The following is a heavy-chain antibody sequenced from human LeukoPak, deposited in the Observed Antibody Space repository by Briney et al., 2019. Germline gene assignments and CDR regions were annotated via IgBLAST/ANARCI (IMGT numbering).Heavy chain of an antibody. V-gene: IGHV3-74*01. CDR3: ASADGGNGNY. D-gene: IGHD4-23*01. CDR1: GFTLSSYW. Sequence: GGSLRLSCAASGFTLSSYWMHWVRQAPGKGLVWVSRINGDGSSTTYADSVKGRFTISRDNAKNTLYLQMNSLRAEDTAVYYCASADGGNGNYWGQGTLVTVSS. J-gene: IGHJ4*02. CDR2: INGDGSST.